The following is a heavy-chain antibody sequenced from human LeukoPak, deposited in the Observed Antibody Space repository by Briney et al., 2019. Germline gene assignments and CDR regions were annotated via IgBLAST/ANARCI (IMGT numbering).Heavy chain of an antibody. J-gene: IGHJ6*02. CDR1: GGSISSYY. CDR3: ARGNLPAANPWYYDILTGYRGPPTPYYYYGMDV. V-gene: IGHV4-59*01. Sequence: SETLSLTCTVSGGSISSYYWSRIRQPPGKALEWIGYIYYSGSTNYNPSLKSRVTISVDTSKNQFSLKLSSVTAADTAVYYCARGNLPAANPWYYDILTGYRGPPTPYYYYGMDVWGQGTTVTVSS. CDR2: IYYSGST. D-gene: IGHD3-9*01.